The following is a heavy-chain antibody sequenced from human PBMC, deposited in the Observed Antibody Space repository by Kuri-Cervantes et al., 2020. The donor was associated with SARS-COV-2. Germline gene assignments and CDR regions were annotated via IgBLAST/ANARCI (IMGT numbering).Heavy chain of an antibody. J-gene: IGHJ4*02. CDR2: INPSGGST. CDR1: GYTFTSYY. D-gene: IGHD3-10*01. Sequence: ASVQVSCNASGYTFTSYYMHWVRQAPGQGLEWMGIINPSGGSTNYAQKFQGRVTMTRDTYTTTVYMELSSLRSEDTAVDYCSSVAHYYGSGGAPVGWGQGTLVTVSS. CDR3: SSVAHYYGSGGAPVG. V-gene: IGHV1-46*03.